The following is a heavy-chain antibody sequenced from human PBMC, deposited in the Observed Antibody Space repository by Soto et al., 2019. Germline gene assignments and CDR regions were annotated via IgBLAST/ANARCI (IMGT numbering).Heavy chain of an antibody. CDR2: ISYDGSNK. CDR1: GFTFSSYG. V-gene: IGHV3-30*18. D-gene: IGHD3-9*01. J-gene: IGHJ5*02. CDR3: AKGSSWDYDILTGSPLGP. Sequence: GGSLRLSCAASGFTFSSYGMHWVRQAPGKGLEWVAVISYDGSNKYYADSVKGRFTISRDNSKNTLYLQMNSLRAEDTAVYYCAKGSSWDYDILTGSPLGPWGQGTLVTVSS.